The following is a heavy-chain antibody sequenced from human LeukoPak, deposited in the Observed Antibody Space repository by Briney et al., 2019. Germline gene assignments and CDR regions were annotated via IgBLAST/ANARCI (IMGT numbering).Heavy chain of an antibody. D-gene: IGHD2-2*01. CDR2: VSYDGSNK. CDR1: GFTVSSNY. CDR3: AKDYKIVVVPAAMVM. V-gene: IGHV3-30*18. J-gene: IGHJ4*02. Sequence: PGGSLRLSCAASGFTVSSNYMSWVRQAPGKGLEWVAVVSYDGSNKYYADAVKARFTISRDNSKNTLYLQMNSLRAEDTAVYYCAKDYKIVVVPAAMVMWGQGTLVTVSS.